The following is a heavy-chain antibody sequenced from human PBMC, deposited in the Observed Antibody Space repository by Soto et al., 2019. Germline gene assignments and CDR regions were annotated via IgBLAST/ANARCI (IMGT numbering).Heavy chain of an antibody. CDR2: ISSNGGST. J-gene: IGHJ4*02. Sequence: PVGSLRLSCSASGFTFSSYAMHWVRQAPGKGLEYVSAISSNGGSTYYADSVKGRFTISRDNSKNTLYLQMSSLRAEDTAVYYCVKLSTFGGVIVPNFDYWGQGTLVTVSS. V-gene: IGHV3-64D*06. CDR1: GFTFSSYA. D-gene: IGHD3-16*02. CDR3: VKLSTFGGVIVPNFDY.